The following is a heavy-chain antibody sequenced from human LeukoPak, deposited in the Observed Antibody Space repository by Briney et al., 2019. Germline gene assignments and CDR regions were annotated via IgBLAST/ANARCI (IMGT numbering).Heavy chain of an antibody. CDR1: GFTFSSYG. J-gene: IGHJ4*02. CDR2: IWYDGSNK. Sequence: GRSLRLSCAASGFTFSSYGMHWVRQAPGKGLEWVAVIWYDGSNKYYADSVKGRFTISRDNSKKTLYLQMNSLRAEDTAVYYCARDSSWTYVADYWGQGTLVTVSS. V-gene: IGHV3-33*01. CDR3: ARDSSWTYVADY. D-gene: IGHD1-7*01.